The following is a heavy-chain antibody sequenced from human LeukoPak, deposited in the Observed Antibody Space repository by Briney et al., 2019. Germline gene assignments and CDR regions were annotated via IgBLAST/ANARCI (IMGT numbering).Heavy chain of an antibody. V-gene: IGHV4-59*01. D-gene: IGHD6-13*01. CDR1: GGSISSYY. CDR3: ARWGGRAGIAAAGTLNFFDY. J-gene: IGHJ4*02. CDR2: IYYSGST. Sequence: NTSETLSLTCTVSGGSISSYYWSWIRQPPGKGLEWIGYIYYSGSTNYNPSLKSRVTISVDTSKNQFSLKLSSVTAADTAVYYCARWGGRAGIAAAGTLNFFDYWGQGTLVTVSS.